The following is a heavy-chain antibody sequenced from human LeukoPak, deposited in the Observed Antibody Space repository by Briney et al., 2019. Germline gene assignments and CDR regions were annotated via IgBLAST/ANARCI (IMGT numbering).Heavy chain of an antibody. CDR3: ARDWWYGDYSIGNN. Sequence: ASVKVSCKASGYTFTTYGISWVRQAPEQGLEWMGWISGYNGNTKYAQNFQGRVTVSTDTSTTTAYMELRSLRSDDTAAYYCARDWWYGDYSIGNNWGQGTLVTVSS. J-gene: IGHJ4*02. CDR1: GYTFTTYG. V-gene: IGHV1-18*01. CDR2: ISGYNGNT. D-gene: IGHD4-17*01.